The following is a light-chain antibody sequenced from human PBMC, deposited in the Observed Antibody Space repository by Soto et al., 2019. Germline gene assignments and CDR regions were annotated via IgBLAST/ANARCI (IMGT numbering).Light chain of an antibody. CDR2: VAS. CDR3: QKYNSAPWT. J-gene: IGKJ1*01. V-gene: IGKV1-27*01. Sequence: DIQMTQSPVSLSASVGDRVTITCRASQGISNYLAWYQQKPGKVPKLLIYVASTLQSGVPSRFSGSGSGADFTLTISGLQPEDVATYYCQKYNSAPWTFGQGTKVEIK. CDR1: QGISNY.